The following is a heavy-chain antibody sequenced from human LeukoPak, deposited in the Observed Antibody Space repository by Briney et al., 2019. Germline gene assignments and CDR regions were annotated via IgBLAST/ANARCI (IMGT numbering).Heavy chain of an antibody. CDR3: ARDSPVPTIPLDS. CDR1: GNTFTGYY. J-gene: IGHJ4*02. D-gene: IGHD5-12*01. V-gene: IGHV1-2*02. Sequence: ASVKVSCKASGNTFTGYYMHWVRQAPGLGLEWMGWINPNSGGTNYAQKFQGRVTMTRDTSISTAYMELSRLRSDDTAVYYCARDSPVPTIPLDSWGRGTLVTVSS. CDR2: INPNSGGT.